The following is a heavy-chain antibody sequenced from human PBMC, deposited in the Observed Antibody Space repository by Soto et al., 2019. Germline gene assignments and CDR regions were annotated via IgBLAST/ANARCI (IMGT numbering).Heavy chain of an antibody. CDR1: GGSIHTYS. Sequence: PSETLSVTGNVSGGSIHTYSWNWIRQSPGKGLAWIGYISDGWSPNYHPSLKSRVTISVDTSKKQVSLKLSSVSAPDTDRYVCAGYCSSSICPEEHYFALDGWGQGTTVTVSS. CDR2: ISDGWSP. CDR3: AGYCSSSICPEEHYFALDG. V-gene: IGHV4-59*01. J-gene: IGHJ6*02. D-gene: IGHD2-2*01.